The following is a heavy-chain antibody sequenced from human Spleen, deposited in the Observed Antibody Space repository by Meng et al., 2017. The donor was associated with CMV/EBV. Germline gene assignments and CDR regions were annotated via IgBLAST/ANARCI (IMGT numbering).Heavy chain of an antibody. J-gene: IGHJ6*02. Sequence: GESLKISCAASGFTFDDYGMSWVRQAPGKGLEWVSGINWNGGRTRYADSVKGRFTISRDNAKNSLYLQMNSLRAEDTALYYCAKDISAGDEEGPYYYGMDVWGQGTTVTVSS. V-gene: IGHV3-20*04. CDR3: AKDISAGDEEGPYYYGMDV. CDR1: GFTFDDYG. CDR2: INWNGGRT. D-gene: IGHD3-16*01.